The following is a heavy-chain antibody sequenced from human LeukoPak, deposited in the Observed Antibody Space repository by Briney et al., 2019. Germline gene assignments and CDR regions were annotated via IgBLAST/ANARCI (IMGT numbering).Heavy chain of an antibody. D-gene: IGHD5-24*01. V-gene: IGHV4-39*07. CDR3: AGRSRGDGFDYYYGMDV. Sequence: PSETLSLTCTVSGGSISRSSYYWGWIRQPPGKGLEWIGSIYYSGSTYYNPSLKSRVTISVDTSKNRFSLKLSSVTAADTAVYYCAGRSRGDGFDYYYGMDVWGQGTTVTVSS. J-gene: IGHJ6*02. CDR2: IYYSGST. CDR1: GGSISRSSYY.